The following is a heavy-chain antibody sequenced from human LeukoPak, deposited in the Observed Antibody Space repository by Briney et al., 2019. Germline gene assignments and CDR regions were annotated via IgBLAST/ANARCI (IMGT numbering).Heavy chain of an antibody. CDR1: GGSISSYY. V-gene: IGHV4-34*01. CDR2: INHSGST. D-gene: IGHD3-10*01. Sequence: PSETLSLTCTVSGGSISSYYWSWIRQPPGKGLEWIGEINHSGSTNYNPSLKSRVTISVDTSKNQFSLKLSSVTAADTAVYYCAREGLFGSGSYHRGWGQGTLVTVSS. CDR3: AREGLFGSGSYHRG. J-gene: IGHJ4*02.